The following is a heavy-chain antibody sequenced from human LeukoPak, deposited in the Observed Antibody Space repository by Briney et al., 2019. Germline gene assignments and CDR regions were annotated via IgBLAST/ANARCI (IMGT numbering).Heavy chain of an antibody. Sequence: SETLSLTCTVSGGSISSSSYYWGWIRQPPGKGLEWIGSIYYSGSTYYNPSLESRVTISVDTSKNQFSLKLSSVTAADTAVYYCARVGDILTGANWFDPWGQGTLVTVSS. CDR2: IYYSGST. CDR3: ARVGDILTGANWFDP. D-gene: IGHD3-9*01. CDR1: GGSISSSSYY. J-gene: IGHJ5*02. V-gene: IGHV4-39*07.